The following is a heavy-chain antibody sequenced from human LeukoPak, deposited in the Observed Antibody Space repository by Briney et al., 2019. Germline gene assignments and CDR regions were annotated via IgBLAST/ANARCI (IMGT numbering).Heavy chain of an antibody. CDR3: ARAIAAAGTAQYYFDY. Sequence: AGGSLRLSCAASGFTFSSYSMNWVRQAPGKGLEWVSSISSSSSYIYYADSVKGRFTISRDNAKNSLYLQMNSLRAEDTAVYYCARAIAAAGTAQYYFDYWGQEPWSPSPQ. J-gene: IGHJ4*01. CDR1: GFTFSSYS. D-gene: IGHD6-13*01. CDR2: ISSSSSYI. V-gene: IGHV3-21*01.